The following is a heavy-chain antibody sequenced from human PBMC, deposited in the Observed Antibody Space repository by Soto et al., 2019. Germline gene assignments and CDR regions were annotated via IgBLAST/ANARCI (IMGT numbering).Heavy chain of an antibody. CDR2: IYYSGTT. V-gene: IGHV4-28*01. CDR3: ARQCRGVTCHWFVP. CDR1: GYSISSSNW. D-gene: IGHD2-15*01. Sequence: SETLSLTCAVSGYSISSSNWWGWIRQPPGKGLEWIGYIYYSGTTYYNPSLKGRVTMSVDTSKNQFSLTLTSVTAADTAVYYCARQCRGVTCHWFVPWGQGTLVTVSS. J-gene: IGHJ5*02.